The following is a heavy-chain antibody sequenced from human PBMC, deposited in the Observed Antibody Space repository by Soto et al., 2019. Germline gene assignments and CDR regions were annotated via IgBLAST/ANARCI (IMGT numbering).Heavy chain of an antibody. Sequence: ASVKVSCKASGYIFRNYGINWVRQAPGQGLEWMGWVSAYDANTNYAQKLQGRVTMTTDTSTSTAYMELTSLRSDDTAVYYCVSSSNGKIDYWGQGTLVTVSS. CDR2: VSAYDANT. V-gene: IGHV1-18*01. CDR3: VSSSNGKIDY. CDR1: GYIFRNYG. D-gene: IGHD6-19*01. J-gene: IGHJ4*02.